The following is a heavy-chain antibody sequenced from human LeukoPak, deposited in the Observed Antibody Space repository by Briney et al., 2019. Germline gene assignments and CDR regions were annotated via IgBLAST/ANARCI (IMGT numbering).Heavy chain of an antibody. CDR1: GGSISGNYY. CDR3: ARLGDVEVNGGTLDY. V-gene: IGHV4-39*01. J-gene: IGHJ4*02. CDR2: IFYSDKS. Sequence: SETLSLTCIVSGGSISGNYYWGWIRQPPGKGLEWIGSIFYSDKSNYNPSLKNRVSVSVDMSKNQFFLKLTSVTVADTAVYFCARLGDVEVNGGTLDYWGRGTLVTVSS. D-gene: IGHD3-16*01.